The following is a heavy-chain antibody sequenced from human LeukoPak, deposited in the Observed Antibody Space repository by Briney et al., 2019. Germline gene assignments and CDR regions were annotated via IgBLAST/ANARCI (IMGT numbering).Heavy chain of an antibody. CDR3: ARVRVVYWRPGHFDY. CDR2: IIPIFGTA. V-gene: IGHV1-69*13. Sequence: SVKVSCKASGGTFSSYAISWVRQAPGQGLEWMGGIIPIFGTASYAQKFQGRVTITADESTSTAYMELSSLRSEDTAVYYCARVRVVYWRPGHFDYWGQGTLVTVSS. CDR1: GGTFSSYA. J-gene: IGHJ4*02. D-gene: IGHD2-8*02.